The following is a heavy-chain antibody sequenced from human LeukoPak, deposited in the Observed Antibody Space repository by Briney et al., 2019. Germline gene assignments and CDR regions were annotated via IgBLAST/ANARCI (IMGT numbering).Heavy chain of an antibody. D-gene: IGHD3-9*01. CDR1: GGTISRSNW. CDR2: SHDTGST. J-gene: IGHJ4*02. Sequence: SETLSLTCTVSGGTISRSNWWRWVRQPPGEGLEWIGVSHDTGSTNYNPPLKSRVTMSLDKSKNQFSLNLTSVPAADTAVYYCAPYYDILRGYTFDYWGQGTLVAVSS. CDR3: APYYDILRGYTFDY. V-gene: IGHV4-4*02.